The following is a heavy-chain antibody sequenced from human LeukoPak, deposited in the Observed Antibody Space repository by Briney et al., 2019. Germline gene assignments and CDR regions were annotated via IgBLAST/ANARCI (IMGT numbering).Heavy chain of an antibody. CDR2: ISGSGGST. CDR1: GFTFSSYA. V-gene: IGHV3-23*01. CDR3: AKSDRQWLVRGYAFDI. J-gene: IGHJ3*02. Sequence: PGGSLRLSCAASGFTFSSYAMSWVRQAPGKGLEWVSAISGSGGSTYYADSVKGRFTISRDNSKNTLYLQMNSLRAEDTAVYYCAKSDRQWLVRGYAFDIWGRGTMVTVSS. D-gene: IGHD6-19*01.